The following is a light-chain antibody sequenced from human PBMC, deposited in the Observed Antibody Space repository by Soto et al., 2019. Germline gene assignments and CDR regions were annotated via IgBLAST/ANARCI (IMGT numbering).Light chain of an antibody. Sequence: EIVMTQSPPTLSVSPGEGATLSCQASQNVYNTLPWYQQRPGKPPRLLIYDASTRATGISARFSGSGYGTEFTLTITSLQSEDFAVYFCQQCRNWPLTFGGGTKVDIK. J-gene: IGKJ4*01. CDR3: QQCRNWPLT. CDR1: QNVYNT. CDR2: DAS. V-gene: IGKV3-15*01.